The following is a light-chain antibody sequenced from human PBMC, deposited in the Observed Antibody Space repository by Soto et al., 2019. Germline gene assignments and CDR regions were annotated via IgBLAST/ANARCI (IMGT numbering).Light chain of an antibody. Sequence: QAVLAQAAPGSGSPGQSIAIPCTGTSSDVGGYNYVSWYQQHPGKAPKLMVYDVSNRPSGVSNRFSGSKSGNTASLTISGLQAEDEADYSCSSYTSSSTYVVGPGTKVTVL. CDR1: SSDVGGYNY. V-gene: IGLV2-14*01. CDR3: SSYTSSSTYV. J-gene: IGLJ1*01. CDR2: DVS.